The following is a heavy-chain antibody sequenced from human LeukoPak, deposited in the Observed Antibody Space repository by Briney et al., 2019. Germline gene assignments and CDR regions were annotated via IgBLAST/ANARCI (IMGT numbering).Heavy chain of an antibody. V-gene: IGHV3-30*02. Sequence: GGSLRLSCAASGFTFSDYGMHWVRQAPGKGLEWVAFIRYDGSNKYYADSVKGRFTISRDNSKNTLYLQMNSLRAEDTAVYYCAKADDFDRGYFDYWGQGTLVTVSS. J-gene: IGHJ4*02. CDR1: GFTFSDYG. CDR3: AKADDFDRGYFDY. CDR2: IRYDGSNK. D-gene: IGHD3/OR15-3a*01.